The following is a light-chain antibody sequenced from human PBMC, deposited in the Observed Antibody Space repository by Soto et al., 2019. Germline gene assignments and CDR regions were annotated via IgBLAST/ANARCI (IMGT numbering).Light chain of an antibody. CDR3: QQRSTWPLT. V-gene: IGKV3-11*01. J-gene: IGKJ4*01. CDR1: QSVSTY. Sequence: EIVLTQSPATLSLSPGARVTLSCRASQSVSTYLAWYQQKPGQAPRLLIYDASNRATGIPARFSGSGSGTDFTLTISSLEPEDFADYYCQQRSTWPLTFGGGTQVEIK. CDR2: DAS.